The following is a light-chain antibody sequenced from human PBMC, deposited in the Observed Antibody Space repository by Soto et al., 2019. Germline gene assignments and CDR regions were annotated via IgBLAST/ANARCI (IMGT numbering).Light chain of an antibody. J-gene: IGLJ3*02. V-gene: IGLV1-40*01. Sequence: QSVLTQPPSVPGAPGQRVTISCTGSDSNIGENFDVHWYQQLPGTAPKLLIYGNNNRPSGVPDRFSASRSGTSASLAITGVQAEDEADYYCQSYDSGLSGSVFGGGTKLTVL. CDR3: QSYDSGLSGSV. CDR2: GNN. CDR1: DSNIGENFD.